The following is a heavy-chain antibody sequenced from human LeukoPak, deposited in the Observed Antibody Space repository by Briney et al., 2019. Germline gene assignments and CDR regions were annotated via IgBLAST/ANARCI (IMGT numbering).Heavy chain of an antibody. CDR3: ARLLVPAAIKEIWFDP. CDR2: IYPGDSDT. V-gene: IGHV5-51*01. Sequence: GESLKISCKGSGYSFTSYWIGWVRQMPGKGLEWMGIIYPGDSDTRYSPSFQGQVTISADKSISTAYLQWSSLKASDSAMYYCARLLVPAAIKEIWFDPWGQGTLVTVSS. D-gene: IGHD2-2*01. J-gene: IGHJ5*02. CDR1: GYSFTSYW.